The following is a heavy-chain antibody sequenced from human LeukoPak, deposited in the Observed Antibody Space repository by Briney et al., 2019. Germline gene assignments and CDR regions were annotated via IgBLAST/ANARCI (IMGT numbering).Heavy chain of an antibody. CDR3: ARENYHCGTTSCPLDV. CDR1: GFTVSTNF. D-gene: IGHD2-2*01. CDR2: IYSGAVGGSA. J-gene: IGHJ6*04. V-gene: IGHV3-53*05. Sequence: PGGSLRLSCDASGFTVSTNFMIWVRQAPGKGLEWVSDIYSGAVGGSAHYSDSVKGRFTISRDNSRNTVYLQMNGLRVEDTAVYYCARENYHCGTTSCPLDVWGKGTTVTVSS.